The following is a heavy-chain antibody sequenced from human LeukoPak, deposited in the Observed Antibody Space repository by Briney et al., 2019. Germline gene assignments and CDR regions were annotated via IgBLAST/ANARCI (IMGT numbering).Heavy chain of an antibody. CDR3: TRDHPYYYDNSGYPLDY. CDR2: MRSKAYGGTT. J-gene: IGHJ4*02. CDR1: GFTFGDYA. Sequence: GGSLRLSCAASGFTFGDYAVSWVRQAPGKGLEWIGFMRSKAYGGTTQYAASVKGRFTLSRDDSKSITYLQMNSLKTEDTAVYYCTRDHPYYYDNSGYPLDYWGQGTLVTVSS. D-gene: IGHD3-22*01. V-gene: IGHV3-49*04.